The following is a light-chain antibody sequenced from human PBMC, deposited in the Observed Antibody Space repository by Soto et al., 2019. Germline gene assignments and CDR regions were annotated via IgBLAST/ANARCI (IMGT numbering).Light chain of an antibody. CDR3: SAYTTTSTVV. V-gene: IGLV2-14*01. Sequence: QSALNQPASVSGSPGQSIPVSCTGTSSDIGGHNYVSWSQQHPGKVPKLIIYEVTNRPSGVSNRFSGSKSGNTASLTVSGLQAEDEADYYCSAYTTTSTVVFGGGTKLTFL. CDR1: SSDIGGHNY. J-gene: IGLJ2*01. CDR2: EVT.